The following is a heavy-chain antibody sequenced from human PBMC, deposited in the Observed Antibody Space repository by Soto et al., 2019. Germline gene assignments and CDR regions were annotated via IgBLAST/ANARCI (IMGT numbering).Heavy chain of an antibody. CDR1: GFTFSSYD. CDR2: IGTAGDT. J-gene: IGHJ6*03. D-gene: IGHD3-16*01. CDR3: ARDYGGYYMDV. V-gene: IGHV3-13*01. Sequence: EVQLVESGGGLVQPGGSLRLSCAASGFTFSSYDMHWVRQATGKGLEWVSAIGTAGDTYYPGSVKGRFTISRENAKNSLYLQMNSLRAGDTAVYYCARDYGGYYMDVWGKGTTVTVSS.